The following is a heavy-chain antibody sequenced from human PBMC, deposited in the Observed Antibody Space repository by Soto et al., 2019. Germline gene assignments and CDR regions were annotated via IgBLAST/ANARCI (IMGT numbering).Heavy chain of an antibody. CDR1: GYGFTTYG. CDR3: ARGRYGDY. V-gene: IGHV1-18*01. J-gene: IGHJ4*02. D-gene: IGHD1-1*01. CDR2: ISAHNGNT. Sequence: QVHLVQSGAEVKKPGASVKVSCKGSGYGFTTYGITWVRQAPGQGLEWMAWISAHNGNTNYAQKLQGRVTVTRDTSPSTADMELRSPRSDDTAVYYCARGRYGDYWGQGALVTVSS.